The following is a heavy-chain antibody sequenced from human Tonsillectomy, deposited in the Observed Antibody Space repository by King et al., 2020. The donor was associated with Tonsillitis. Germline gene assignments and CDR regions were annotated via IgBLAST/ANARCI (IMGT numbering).Heavy chain of an antibody. CDR2: IIPILGIA. CDR3: AREYSSGRGY. V-gene: IGHV1-69*04. D-gene: IGHD6-25*01. Sequence: QLVQSGAEVKKPGSSVKVPCKASGGTFSSYAISWVRQAPGQGLEWMGRIIPILGIANYAQKFQGRVTITADKSTSTAYMELSSLRSEDTAVYYCAREYSSGRGYWGQGTLVTVSS. J-gene: IGHJ4*02. CDR1: GGTFSSYA.